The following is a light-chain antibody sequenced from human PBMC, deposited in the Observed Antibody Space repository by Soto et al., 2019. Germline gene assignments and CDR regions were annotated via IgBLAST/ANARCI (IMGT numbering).Light chain of an antibody. CDR3: HQYNNWPPIT. J-gene: IGKJ5*01. CDR2: DAS. V-gene: IGKV3-15*01. Sequence: EIVMTQSPGTLSVSPGERATLSCRASQSVRSKLAWYQQKPGQAPRLLIYDASTRATGIPARFSGSGSGTEFTLTIISLQSEDFAVYYCHQYNNWPPITFGQGTRLEIK. CDR1: QSVRSK.